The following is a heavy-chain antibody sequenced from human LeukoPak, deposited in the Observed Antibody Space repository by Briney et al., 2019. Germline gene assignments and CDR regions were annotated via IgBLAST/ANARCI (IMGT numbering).Heavy chain of an antibody. CDR1: GYTFTNFW. D-gene: IGHD4-17*01. J-gene: IGHJ4*02. Sequence: GESLKISCKGSGYTFTNFWIDWVRQMPGKGLEWMGIIFPADSDTRYSPSFQGQVTISADKSINTAYLQWSSLKASDTAMYYCAREHFGEPGDFWGQGTLVTVSS. V-gene: IGHV5-51*01. CDR3: AREHFGEPGDF. CDR2: IFPADSDT.